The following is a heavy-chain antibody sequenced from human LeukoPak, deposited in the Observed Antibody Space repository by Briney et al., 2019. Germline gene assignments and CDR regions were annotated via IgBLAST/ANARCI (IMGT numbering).Heavy chain of an antibody. V-gene: IGHV3-23*01. CDR2: ISGSGGST. D-gene: IGHD1-1*01. J-gene: IGHJ6*03. Sequence: AGGSLRLSCAAPGFTFSHHAMSWVRQAPGKGLEWVSGISGSGGSTYYADSVKGRFTVSRDNSKNTLYLQMTSLRVEDTAVYYCAKELAYAYYFDVWGKGTTVTVPS. CDR3: AKELAYAYYFDV. CDR1: GFTFSHHA.